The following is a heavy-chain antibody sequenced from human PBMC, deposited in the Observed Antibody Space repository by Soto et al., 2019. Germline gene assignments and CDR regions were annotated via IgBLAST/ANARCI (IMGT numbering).Heavy chain of an antibody. V-gene: IGHV1-18*04. Sequence: ASVKVSCKASGYTFTTYGINWVRQAPGQGLDWMGWISTYNGNTNYAQKLQGRVTMTTDTSTSTAYMELRSLRSDDTAVYYCARFYCTTASCYIGGFDPWGQGTLVTVSS. D-gene: IGHD2-2*02. J-gene: IGHJ5*02. CDR3: ARFYCTTASCYIGGFDP. CDR1: GYTFTTYG. CDR2: ISTYNGNT.